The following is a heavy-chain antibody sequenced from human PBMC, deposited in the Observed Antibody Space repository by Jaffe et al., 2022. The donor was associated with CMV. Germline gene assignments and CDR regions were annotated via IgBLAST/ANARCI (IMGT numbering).Heavy chain of an antibody. Sequence: EVQLVESGGGLVQPGGSLRLSCVVSGFTFSSYWMHWVRQVPGKGLVWVAQINSDGSSTTYADSVRGRFTISRDNAKNTLFLQMNSLRAEDTAVYYCASDGVFIFAAAFDNWGQGTLVTVSS. CDR3: ASDGVFIFAAAFDN. CDR2: INSDGSST. CDR1: GFTFSSYW. V-gene: IGHV3-74*01. J-gene: IGHJ4*02. D-gene: IGHD3-22*01.